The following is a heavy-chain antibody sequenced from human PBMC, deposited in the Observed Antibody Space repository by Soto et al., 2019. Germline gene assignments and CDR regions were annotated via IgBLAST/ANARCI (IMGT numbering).Heavy chain of an antibody. CDR1: GGSISSGGYY. CDR3: ARGHDPIVNYYFAY. CDR2: IYYSGST. V-gene: IGHV4-31*03. Sequence: QVQLQESGPGLVKPSQTLSLTCTVSGGSISSGGYYWSWIRQHPGKGMEWIGYIYYSGSTYYNPSLKSRVTISVDTSKNQFSLKLSSVTAADTAVYYCARGHDPIVNYYFAYWGQGTLVTVSS. D-gene: IGHD1-20*01. J-gene: IGHJ4*02.